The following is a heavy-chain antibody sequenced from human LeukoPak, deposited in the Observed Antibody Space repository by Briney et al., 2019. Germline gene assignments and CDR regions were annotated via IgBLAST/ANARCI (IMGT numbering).Heavy chain of an antibody. J-gene: IGHJ5*02. Sequence: KPSETLSLTCTVSVGSISSGGYYWSWIRQHPGKGLEWIGYIYYSGSTYYNPSLKSRVTMSVDTSKNQFSLKLSSVTAADTAVYYCAREVIEDWFDPWGQGTLVTVSS. CDR1: VGSISSGGYY. CDR2: IYYSGST. CDR3: AREVIEDWFDP. V-gene: IGHV4-31*03. D-gene: IGHD2/OR15-2a*01.